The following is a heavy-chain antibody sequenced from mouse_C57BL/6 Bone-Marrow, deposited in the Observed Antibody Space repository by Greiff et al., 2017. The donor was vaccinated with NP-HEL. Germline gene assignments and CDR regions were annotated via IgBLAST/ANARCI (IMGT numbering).Heavy chain of an antibody. CDR2: IDPEDGET. V-gene: IGHV14-2*01. CDR3: ARLFYDFLARFGY. Sequence: VQLQQSGAELVKPGASVKLSCTASGFTIKDYYLHWVKQRTEQGLEWIGRIDPEDGETKYAPKFQGKATITAATSSNTAYLQLSSLTSEAPAVYYWARLFYDFLARFGYRGQGTLVTVSA. D-gene: IGHD2-4*01. J-gene: IGHJ3*01. CDR1: GFTIKDYY.